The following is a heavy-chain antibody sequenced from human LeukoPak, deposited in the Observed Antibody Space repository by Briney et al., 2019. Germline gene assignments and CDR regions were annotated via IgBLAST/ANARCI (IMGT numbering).Heavy chain of an antibody. CDR1: GGSISSSSYY. V-gene: IGHV4-39*01. D-gene: IGHD2-2*01. J-gene: IGHJ4*02. Sequence: PSETLSLTCTVSGGSISSSSYYWGWIRQPPGKGLEWIGSIYYSGSTYYNPSLKSRVTISVDTSKNQFSLKLSSVTAADTAVYYCARLDQDIVVVPAALFDYWGQGTLVTVSS. CDR3: ARLDQDIVVVPAALFDY. CDR2: IYYSGST.